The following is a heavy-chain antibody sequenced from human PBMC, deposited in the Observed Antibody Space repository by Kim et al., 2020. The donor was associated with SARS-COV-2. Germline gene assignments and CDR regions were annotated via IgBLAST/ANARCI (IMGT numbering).Heavy chain of an antibody. CDR1: GFTFSAYA. V-gene: IGHV3-64*01. J-gene: IGHJ4*02. CDR2: ISSDGDNT. Sequence: GGSLRLSCATSGFTFSAYAMHWVRQAPGKGLEYISAISSDGDNTYYANSVKGRFTISRDNSKNTLYLQMGSLRVDDMGIYYCARDLAGWRVYWGQGTLVTVSS. D-gene: IGHD6-19*01. CDR3: ARDLAGWRVY.